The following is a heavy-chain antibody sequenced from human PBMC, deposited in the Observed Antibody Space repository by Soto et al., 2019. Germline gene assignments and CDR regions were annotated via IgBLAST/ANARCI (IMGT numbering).Heavy chain of an antibody. CDR2: ISSSSSYI. D-gene: IGHD6-19*01. CDR1: GFTFSSYS. Sequence: GGSLRLSCAASGFTFSSYSMNWVRQAPGKGLEWVSSISSSSSYIYYADSVKGRFTISRDNAKNTLYLQMNSLRAEDTAVYYCAKATSYSSGRPADYWGQGTLVTVSS. CDR3: AKATSYSSGRPADY. V-gene: IGHV3-21*04. J-gene: IGHJ4*02.